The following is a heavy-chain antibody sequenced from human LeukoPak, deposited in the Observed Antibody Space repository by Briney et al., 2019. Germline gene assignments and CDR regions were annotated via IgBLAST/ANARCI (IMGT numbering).Heavy chain of an antibody. Sequence: GGSLGLSCAASGFSFSRYAMSWVRQAPGKGLEWVLAISHDGGTPYYADSVKGRFTISRDSYKNTVYLQMNSLRAEDTAVYYCTKARDSLGELSFHGGQGTLVTVSS. CDR3: TKARDSLGELSFH. CDR2: ISHDGGTP. D-gene: IGHD3-16*02. J-gene: IGHJ4*02. V-gene: IGHV3-23*01. CDR1: GFSFSRYA.